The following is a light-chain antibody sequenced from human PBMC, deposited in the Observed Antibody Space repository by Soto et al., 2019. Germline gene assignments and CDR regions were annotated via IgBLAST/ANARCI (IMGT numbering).Light chain of an antibody. V-gene: IGKV3-15*01. CDR2: GAS. CDR1: QSVSSN. J-gene: IGKJ1*01. Sequence: EIVMTQSPATLSVSPGERATLSCRANQSVSSNLAWYQQKPGQAPRLLISGASTRATGISGRFSGSGSGTEFTLTITSLQSEDFAVYYCQQYNEWPITFGQGTKVDIK. CDR3: QQYNEWPIT.